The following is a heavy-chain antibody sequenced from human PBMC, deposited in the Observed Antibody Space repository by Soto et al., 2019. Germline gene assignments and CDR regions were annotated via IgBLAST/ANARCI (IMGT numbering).Heavy chain of an antibody. CDR1: GGPVNSGIYY. V-gene: IGHV4-30-4*01. CDR2: IYYSGRT. CDR3: ARDRSNSPDYFDY. J-gene: IGHJ4*02. D-gene: IGHD6-6*01. Sequence: QVQLQESGPGLVKPSETLSLTCTVSGGPVNSGIYYWSWIRQPPGKGLEWIGYIYYSGRTDYNPSLKSRVIISIDTSKNQFSLNLNSVSAADTAVYYCARDRSNSPDYFDYWGQGTLVTVSS.